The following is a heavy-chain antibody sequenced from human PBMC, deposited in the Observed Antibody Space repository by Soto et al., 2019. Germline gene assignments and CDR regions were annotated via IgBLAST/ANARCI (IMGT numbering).Heavy chain of an antibody. J-gene: IGHJ4*02. V-gene: IGHV4-4*02. Sequence: QVQLQESGPGLVKPSGTLSLTCAVSGGSISNTHIWSWVRQPPGKGLEWIGEMYHSGTTDYNPSLKSRVTMSVDKSKNQFSLTLKSVTAADTAMYYCATEDSMNWTHDYWGQGTLVTVSS. D-gene: IGHD1-1*01. CDR2: MYHSGTT. CDR3: ATEDSMNWTHDY. CDR1: GGSISNTHI.